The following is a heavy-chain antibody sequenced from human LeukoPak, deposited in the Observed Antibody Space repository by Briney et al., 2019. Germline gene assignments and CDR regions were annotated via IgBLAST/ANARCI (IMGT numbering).Heavy chain of an antibody. CDR3: ATPALGRRLYYYDY. J-gene: IGHJ4*02. V-gene: IGHV3-15*07. D-gene: IGHD3-16*01. CDR2: IRTKSDGETV. Sequence: GGSLRLSCAASGFTFSSACLSWVRQAPGKGLEWVGRIRTKSDGETVDYAAPVKGRFTISRDDSKNTLFLQMNTLKTEDTAVYYCATPALGRRLYYYDYWGQGTLVTVSP. CDR1: GFTFSSAC.